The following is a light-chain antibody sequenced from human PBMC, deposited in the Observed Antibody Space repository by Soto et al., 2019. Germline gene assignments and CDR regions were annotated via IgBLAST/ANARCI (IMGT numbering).Light chain of an antibody. CDR3: QQSYNSPPWT. J-gene: IGKJ1*01. V-gene: IGKV1-39*01. CDR2: AAS. CDR1: QRLNNY. Sequence: IQLTQSPSTLSASVGYRVTITCRASQRLNNYLAWYQQKPGKAPNLLVYAASSLQSGVPSRFTGSGSGTDFTLTISSLQPEDFATYYCQQSYNSPPWTFGQGTKVDIK.